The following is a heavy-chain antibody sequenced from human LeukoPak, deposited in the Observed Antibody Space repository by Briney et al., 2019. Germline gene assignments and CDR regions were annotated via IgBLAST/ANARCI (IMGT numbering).Heavy chain of an antibody. D-gene: IGHD6-13*01. CDR3: AREVSGAAAGY. Sequence: GGSLRLSCAASGFTFSSYEMNWVRQAPGKGLEWVSYISSSGSTIYYADSVKGRFTISRDNAKNTLYLQMNSLRAEDTAVYYCAREVSGAAAGYWGQGTLVTVSS. CDR2: ISSSGSTI. J-gene: IGHJ4*02. V-gene: IGHV3-48*03. CDR1: GFTFSSYE.